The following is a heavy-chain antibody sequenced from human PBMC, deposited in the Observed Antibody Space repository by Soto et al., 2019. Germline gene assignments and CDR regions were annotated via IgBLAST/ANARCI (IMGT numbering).Heavy chain of an antibody. V-gene: IGHV1-69*12. J-gene: IGHJ5*02. CDR2: IIPIFGTA. D-gene: IGHD2-15*01. CDR1: GGTFSSYA. Sequence: QVQLVQSGAEVNKPGSSVKVACKASGGTFSSYAISWVRQAPGLGLEWMGGIIPIFGTANYAQKFQGRVTITADESTSTAYMELSSLRSEDTAVYYCAREVVVAATGWFDPWGQGTLVTVSS. CDR3: AREVVVAATGWFDP.